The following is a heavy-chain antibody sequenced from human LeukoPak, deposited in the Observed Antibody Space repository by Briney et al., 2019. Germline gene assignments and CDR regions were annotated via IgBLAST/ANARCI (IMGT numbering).Heavy chain of an antibody. J-gene: IGHJ6*02. V-gene: IGHV4-39*01. D-gene: IGHD5-18*01. CDR2: IYYSGST. CDR1: GGSISSSSYY. Sequence: SETLSLTCTVSGGSISSSSYYWGWIRQPPGKGLEWIGSIYYSGSTYYNPSLKSRVTISVDMSKNQFSLKLSSVTAADTAVYYCARLPRGYSYGYYYYYGMDVWGQGTTVTVSS. CDR3: ARLPRGYSYGYYYYYGMDV.